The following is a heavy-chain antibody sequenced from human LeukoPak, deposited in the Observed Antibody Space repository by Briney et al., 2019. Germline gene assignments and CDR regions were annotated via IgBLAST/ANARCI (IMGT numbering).Heavy chain of an antibody. D-gene: IGHD3-22*01. Sequence: PGGSLRLSCAASGFTFSSYEMNWVRQAPGKGLEWVSYISSSGSTIYYADSLKGRFTISRDNAKNSLYLQMNSLRAEDTAVYYCARAHYYDSSGLDYWGQGTLVTVSP. CDR3: ARAHYYDSSGLDY. CDR1: GFTFSSYE. V-gene: IGHV3-48*03. J-gene: IGHJ4*02. CDR2: ISSSGSTI.